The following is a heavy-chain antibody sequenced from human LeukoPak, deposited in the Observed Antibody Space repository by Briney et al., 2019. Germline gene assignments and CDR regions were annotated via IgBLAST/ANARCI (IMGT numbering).Heavy chain of an antibody. V-gene: IGHV1-46*01. CDR3: ARDNGDSPNWFDP. CDR1: GYSFTSHY. J-gene: IGHJ5*02. Sequence: ASVKVSCKASGYSFTSHYMHWVRQAPGQGLEWLGLINPSGSSTLYAQKFQGRVTMTRDMSTTTDYMELSSLRSEDTAVYYCARDNGDSPNWFDPWGQGTLVTVSS. CDR2: INPSGSST. D-gene: IGHD4-17*01.